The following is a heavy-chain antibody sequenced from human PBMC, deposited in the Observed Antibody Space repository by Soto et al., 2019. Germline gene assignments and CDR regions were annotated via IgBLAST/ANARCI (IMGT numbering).Heavy chain of an antibody. CDR2: ISSSSSYI. V-gene: IGHV3-21*01. CDR1: GFTFSSYS. D-gene: IGHD6-19*01. Sequence: EVQLVESGGGLVKPGGSLRLSCAASGFTFSSYSMNWVRQAPGKGLEWVSSISSSSSYIYYADSVKGRFTISRDNAKNSLYLQMNSLRAEDTAVYYCARSPVAGNGAFPGYWGQGTLVTVSS. CDR3: ARSPVAGNGAFPGY. J-gene: IGHJ4*02.